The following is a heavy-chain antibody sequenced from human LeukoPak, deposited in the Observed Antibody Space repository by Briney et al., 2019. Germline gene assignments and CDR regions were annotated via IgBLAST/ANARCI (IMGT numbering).Heavy chain of an antibody. Sequence: GGSLRLSCAASGFTFSSYSMNWVRQAPGKGLEWVSSISSSSSYIYYADSVKGRFTISRDNAKNSLTLHIDSLTAEDTAVYYCTRLVATMFDYWGQGTLVTVSS. CDR3: TRLVATMFDY. J-gene: IGHJ4*02. D-gene: IGHD5-12*01. CDR2: ISSSSSYI. V-gene: IGHV3-21*04. CDR1: GFTFSSYS.